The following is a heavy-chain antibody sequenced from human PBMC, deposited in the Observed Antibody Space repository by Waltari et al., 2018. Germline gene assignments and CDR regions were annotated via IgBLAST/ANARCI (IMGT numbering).Heavy chain of an antibody. J-gene: IGHJ4*02. CDR2: INEDGRTT. CDR1: GFTFSSNW. CDR3: IRDLAGSRGR. V-gene: IGHV3-74*03. D-gene: IGHD6-19*01. Sequence: EVQLVESGGGLVQPGGSLRLYCAASGFTFSSNWMHWVRQVPGKGLLWVARINEDGRTTTYADSVKGRFTISRDNAKSTLYLQMNTLRAEDTAVYYCIRDLAGSRGRWGQGTLVTVSS.